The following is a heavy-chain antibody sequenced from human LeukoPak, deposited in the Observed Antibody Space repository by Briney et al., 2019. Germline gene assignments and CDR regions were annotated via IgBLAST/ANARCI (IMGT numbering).Heavy chain of an antibody. D-gene: IGHD5-12*01. CDR1: GFTFSSYG. Sequence: GGSLRLSCEASGFTFSSYGMHWVRQAPGKGLEWVANIKQDGSEKYYVDSVKGRFTISRDNAKNSLYLQMNSLRAEDTAVYYCASFKVVATIGGYYFDYWGQGTLVTVSS. CDR2: IKQDGSEK. J-gene: IGHJ4*02. CDR3: ASFKVVATIGGYYFDY. V-gene: IGHV3-7*01.